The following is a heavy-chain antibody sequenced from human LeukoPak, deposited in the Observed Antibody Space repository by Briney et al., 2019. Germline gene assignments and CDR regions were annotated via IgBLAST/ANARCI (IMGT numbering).Heavy chain of an antibody. Sequence: GGSLRLSCAASGFSFSNYNINWVRQAPGKGLEWVGFIASETYGGTAEYAASVKGRFTISRDDSKSIAYLQMNSLKTEDTAVYYCTRDQTPYYWGQGTLVTVSS. J-gene: IGHJ4*02. CDR1: GFSFSNYN. CDR3: TRDQTPYY. CDR2: IASETYGGTA. V-gene: IGHV3-49*04.